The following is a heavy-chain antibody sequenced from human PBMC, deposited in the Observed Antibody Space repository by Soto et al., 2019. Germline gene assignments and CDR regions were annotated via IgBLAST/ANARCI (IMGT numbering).Heavy chain of an antibody. CDR2: IKQDGSET. Sequence: QLVESGGGLVQPGGSLRLSCAASGFTLSFYWMIWVRQAPGKGLEWVANIKQDGSETYYADSVKGRFTISRDNAKNSLYLQMNSLRGEDTAVYYCAIETSADSHWGRGTLVTVSS. CDR1: GFTLSFYW. J-gene: IGHJ4*02. CDR3: AIETSADSH. V-gene: IGHV3-7*01.